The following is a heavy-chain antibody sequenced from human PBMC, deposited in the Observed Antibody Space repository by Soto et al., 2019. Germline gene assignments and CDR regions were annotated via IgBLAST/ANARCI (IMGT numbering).Heavy chain of an antibody. CDR1: GFTFSSYA. V-gene: IGHV3-23*01. CDR2: ISGSGGST. Sequence: GGSLRLSCAASGFTFSSYAMSWVRQAPGKGLEWVSAISGSGGSTYYADSVKGRFTISRDNSKNTLYLQMDSLTAEDTAVYYCSKDYLDVKGGSRVVGTGPVGDFRGRGTLVPVSS. D-gene: IGHD2-2*01. CDR3: SKDYLDVKGGSRVVGTGPVGDF. J-gene: IGHJ4*02.